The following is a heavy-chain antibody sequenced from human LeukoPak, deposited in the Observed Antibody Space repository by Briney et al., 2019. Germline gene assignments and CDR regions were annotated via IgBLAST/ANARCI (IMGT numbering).Heavy chain of an antibody. CDR2: IYYSGST. J-gene: IGHJ4*02. CDR3: ARQTLPTYYYDSSGYLE. Sequence: SETLSLTCTVSGGSISSYYWSWIRQPPGKGLEWIGYIYYSGSTNYNPSLKSRVTISVDTSKNQFSLKLSSVTAADTVVYYCARQTLPTYYYDSSGYLEWGQGTLVTVSS. V-gene: IGHV4-59*01. CDR1: GGSISSYY. D-gene: IGHD3-22*01.